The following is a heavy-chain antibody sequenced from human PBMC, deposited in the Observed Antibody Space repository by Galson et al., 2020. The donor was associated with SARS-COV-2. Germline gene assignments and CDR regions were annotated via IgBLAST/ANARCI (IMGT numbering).Heavy chain of an antibody. CDR1: GFTFSSYS. J-gene: IGHJ4*02. V-gene: IGHV3-21*01. CDR2: ISSSSSYI. CDR3: ARDLGSGYDYSKYYFDY. Sequence: GESLKISCAASGFTFSSYSMNWVRQAPGKGLEWVSSISSSSSYIYYADSVKGRFTISRDNAKNSLYLQMNSLRAEDTAVYYCARDLGSGYDYSKYYFDYWGQGTLVTVSS. D-gene: IGHD5-12*01.